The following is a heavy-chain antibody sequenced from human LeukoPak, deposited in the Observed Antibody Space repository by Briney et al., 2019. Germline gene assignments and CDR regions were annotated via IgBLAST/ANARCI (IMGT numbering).Heavy chain of an antibody. CDR2: IKQDGSEK. CDR3: ANFVNREYYGSGSYYYFDS. J-gene: IGHJ4*02. CDR1: GFTFSSYW. V-gene: IGHV3-7*01. Sequence: PGGSLRLSCAASGFTFSSYWMTWVRQAPGKGLEWVANIKQDGSEKYYVDSVKGRFSISRDNAKNSLYLQMNSLRAEDTAVYYCANFVNREYYGSGSYYYFDSWGQGTLVTVSS. D-gene: IGHD3-10*01.